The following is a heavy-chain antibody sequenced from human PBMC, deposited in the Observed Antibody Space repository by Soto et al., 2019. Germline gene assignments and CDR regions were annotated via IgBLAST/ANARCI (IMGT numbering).Heavy chain of an antibody. Sequence: GGSLRLSCAASGFTFSAAWMSWVRQAPGKGLEWVGRIKSKTDGGTTDYAAPVKDRFTISRDDSKNTLYLQMNSLKTEDTAIYYCATHNWKNGGNLFDPWGQGTLVTVSS. CDR2: IKSKTDGGTT. J-gene: IGHJ5*02. CDR3: ATHNWKNGGNLFDP. V-gene: IGHV3-15*01. D-gene: IGHD1-20*01. CDR1: GFTFSAAW.